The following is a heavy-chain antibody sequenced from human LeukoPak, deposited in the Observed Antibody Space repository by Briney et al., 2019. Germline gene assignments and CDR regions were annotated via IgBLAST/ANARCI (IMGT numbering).Heavy chain of an antibody. J-gene: IGHJ4*02. CDR2: INGSGGST. CDR3: ARGWGKIDY. V-gene: IGHV3-23*01. D-gene: IGHD7-27*01. CDR1: GFTFSSYA. Sequence: AGGSLRLSCAASGFTFSSYAMSWVRQAPGKGLEWVSDINGSGGSTYYADSVKGRFTISRDNSQNTLYLQLNSLRAEDTAVYYCARGWGKIDYWGQGTLVTVSS.